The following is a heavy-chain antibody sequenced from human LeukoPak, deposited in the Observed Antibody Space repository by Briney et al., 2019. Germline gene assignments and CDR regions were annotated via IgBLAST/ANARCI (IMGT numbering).Heavy chain of an antibody. Sequence: SETLSLTCTVSGGSISSSSYFWGWIRQPPGKGLEWIGSFYYTGSTYYNPSLKSRVTISVDTSKNQFSLKPSSVTAADTAVYYCARHVPSRVRSSGWYGEFDYWGQGTLVTVSS. D-gene: IGHD6-19*01. CDR1: GGSISSSSYF. CDR3: ARHVPSRVRSSGWYGEFDY. V-gene: IGHV4-39*01. CDR2: FYYTGST. J-gene: IGHJ4*01.